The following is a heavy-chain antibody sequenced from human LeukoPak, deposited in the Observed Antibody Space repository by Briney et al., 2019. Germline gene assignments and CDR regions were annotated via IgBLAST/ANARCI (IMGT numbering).Heavy chain of an antibody. CDR3: ARGGSGIQLWRRGYYYYYMDV. CDR1: GYTFTSYY. J-gene: IGHJ6*03. CDR2: INPSGGST. Sequence: ASVKVSCKASGYTFTSYYMHWVRQAPGQGLEWMGIINPSGGSTSYAQKFQGRVTMTRDTSTSTVYMELSSLRSEDTAVYYCARGGSGIQLWRRGYYYYYMDVWGKGTTVTVSS. D-gene: IGHD5-18*01. V-gene: IGHV1-46*01.